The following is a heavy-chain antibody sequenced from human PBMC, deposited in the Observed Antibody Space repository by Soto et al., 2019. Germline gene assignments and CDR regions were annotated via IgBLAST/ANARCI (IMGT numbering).Heavy chain of an antibody. CDR1: GFTFSSYA. V-gene: IGHV3-30-3*01. CDR3: ARAPAYGGDPFDI. D-gene: IGHD4-17*01. Sequence: GGSLRLSCAASGFTFSSYAMHWVRQAPGKGLEWVALISYAGSNKYYADSVKGRFTISRDNSKNTLYLQMNSLRAEDTAVYYCARAPAYGGDPFDIWGQGTMVTVS. J-gene: IGHJ3*02. CDR2: ISYAGSNK.